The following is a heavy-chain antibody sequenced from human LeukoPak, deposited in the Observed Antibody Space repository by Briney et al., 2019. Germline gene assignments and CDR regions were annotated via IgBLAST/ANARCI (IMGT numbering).Heavy chain of an antibody. CDR3: AKHPTHTMVRVVIRPKGLNFDY. V-gene: IGHV3-23*01. J-gene: IGHJ4*02. CDR1: GFTFSSYA. CDR2: ISGSGGST. Sequence: GGSLRLSCAASGFTFSSYAMSWVRQAPGKGLEWVSAISGSGGSTYYADSVKGRFTISRDNSKNTLYLQMNSLRAEDTAVYYCAKHPTHTMVRVVIRPKGLNFDYWGQGTLVTVSS. D-gene: IGHD3-10*01.